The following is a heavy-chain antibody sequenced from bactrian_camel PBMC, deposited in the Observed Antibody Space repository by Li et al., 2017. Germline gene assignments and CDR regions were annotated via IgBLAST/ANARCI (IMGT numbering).Heavy chain of an antibody. CDR3: AVARTISRCSTVAYDF. V-gene: IGHV3S53*01. Sequence: HVQLVESGGGSVQAGGSLRLSCVGSGHPYPTTCMSWFRQAPGKQREWVAAIDSDGTVTYADSVKGRFTISRDNGKNTLYLQMNNLALEDTAMYFCAVARTISRCSTVAYDFWGQGTQVTVS. J-gene: IGHJ4*01. D-gene: IGHD2*01. CDR1: GHPYPTTC. CDR2: IDSDGTV.